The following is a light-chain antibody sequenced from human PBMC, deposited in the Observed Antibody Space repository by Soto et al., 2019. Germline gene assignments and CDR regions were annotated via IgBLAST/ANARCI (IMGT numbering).Light chain of an antibody. J-gene: IGKJ1*01. V-gene: IGKV3-20*01. CDR3: QQYGSSLWT. CDR2: GAS. Sequence: EIVLTQSPGTLSLSPGERATLSCRASQSVSSSYLAWYQQKPGQAPRLLIYGASSRATGIPDRFSGSGSGTDFTIPISKLEPEDFAVYYCQQYGSSLWTFDQGTKVEIK. CDR1: QSVSSSY.